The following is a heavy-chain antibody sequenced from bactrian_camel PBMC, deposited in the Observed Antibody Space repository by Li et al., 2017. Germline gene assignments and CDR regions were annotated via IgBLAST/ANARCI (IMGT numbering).Heavy chain of an antibody. CDR2: IDSRSGGT. J-gene: IGHJ4*01. Sequence: VQLVESGGGSVQPGGSLRLSCVCSADMFNGKNVGWLRQPAGKEREGVAVIDSRSGGTLYADSVKGRFTISRDKATNTVYLQMNGLQPEDTAMYICAADRRRCFFGGIMVDANFNNYGRGTQVTVS. D-gene: IGHD2*01. CDR1: ADMFNGKN. V-gene: IGHV3S40*01.